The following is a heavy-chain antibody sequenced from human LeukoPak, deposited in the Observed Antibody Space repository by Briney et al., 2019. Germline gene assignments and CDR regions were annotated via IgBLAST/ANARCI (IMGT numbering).Heavy chain of an antibody. CDR1: GFTFSSYS. D-gene: IGHD6-13*01. V-gene: IGHV3-21*01. J-gene: IGHJ4*02. CDR2: ISSSSSYI. CDR3: ARAGTSSSWSFDY. Sequence: GGSLRLSCAASGFTFSSYSMNWLRQAPGKGLESVSSISSSSSYIYYADSVKGRFTISRDNAKNSLYLQMNSLRAEDTSVYYCARAGTSSSWSFDYWGQGSLVTVSS.